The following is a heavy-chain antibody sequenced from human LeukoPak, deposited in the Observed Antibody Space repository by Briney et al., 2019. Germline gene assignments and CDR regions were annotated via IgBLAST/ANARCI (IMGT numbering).Heavy chain of an antibody. Sequence: SETPSLTCTVSGGSISSYYWSWIRQPPGKGLEWIGYIYYSGSTNYNPSLKSRVTISVDTSKNQFSLKLSSVTAADTAVYYCARTGEDWGYYYYYMDVWGKGTTVTVSS. D-gene: IGHD7-27*01. J-gene: IGHJ6*03. CDR3: ARTGEDWGYYYYYMDV. CDR1: GGSISSYY. V-gene: IGHV4-59*01. CDR2: IYYSGST.